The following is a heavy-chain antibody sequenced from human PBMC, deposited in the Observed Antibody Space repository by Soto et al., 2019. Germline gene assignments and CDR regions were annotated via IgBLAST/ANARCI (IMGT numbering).Heavy chain of an antibody. Sequence: GASVKVSCKASGYTFTGYYMHWVRQAPGQGLEWMGWINPNSGGTNYAQKFQGRVTMTRDTSISTAYMELSRLRSDDTAVYYCARGASFRYCSSTSCYTHRSYYYYGMDVWGQGTTVTSP. D-gene: IGHD2-2*02. V-gene: IGHV1-2*02. CDR2: INPNSGGT. CDR3: ARGASFRYCSSTSCYTHRSYYYYGMDV. CDR1: GYTFTGYY. J-gene: IGHJ6*02.